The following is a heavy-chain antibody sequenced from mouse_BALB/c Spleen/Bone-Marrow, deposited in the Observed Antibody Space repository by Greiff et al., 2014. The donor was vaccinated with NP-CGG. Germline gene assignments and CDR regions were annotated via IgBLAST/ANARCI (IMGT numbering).Heavy chain of an antibody. CDR2: ISSGSSTI. Sequence: EVQLVESVGGLVQPGGSRKLSCAASGFTFSSFGMHWVRQAPEKGLEWVAYISSGSSTIYYADTVKGRFTISRDNPKNTLFLQMTSLRSEDTAMYYCARLRRYYGYFDYWGQGTTLTVSS. CDR1: GFTFSSFG. CDR3: ARLRRYYGYFDY. J-gene: IGHJ2*01. D-gene: IGHD1-1*01. V-gene: IGHV5-17*02.